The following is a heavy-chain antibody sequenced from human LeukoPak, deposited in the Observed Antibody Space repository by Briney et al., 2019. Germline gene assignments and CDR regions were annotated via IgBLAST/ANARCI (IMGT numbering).Heavy chain of an antibody. D-gene: IGHD3-10*01. Sequence: ASVKVSCKASGYTFTGYYMHWVRQAPGQGLEWMGWINPNSGGTNYAQKFQGRVTMTRDTSISTAYMEPSRLRSDDTAVYYCARVMGITMVRGVIEYWGQGTLVTVSS. J-gene: IGHJ4*02. V-gene: IGHV1-2*02. CDR2: INPNSGGT. CDR3: ARVMGITMVRGVIEY. CDR1: GYTFTGYY.